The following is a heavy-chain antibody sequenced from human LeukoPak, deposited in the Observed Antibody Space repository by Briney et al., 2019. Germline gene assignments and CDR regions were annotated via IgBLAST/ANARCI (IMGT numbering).Heavy chain of an antibody. Sequence: GGSLRLSCAASGFTFSIYSINWVRQAPGKGLEWVSFITGNSNYIYYADSVKGRFAISRDNAKNSLYLQMNSLRAEDTAVYYCARSGGGYSSGWFYWGQGTLVTVSS. CDR3: ARSGGGYSSGWFY. CDR1: GFTFSIYS. CDR2: ITGNSNYI. J-gene: IGHJ4*02. D-gene: IGHD6-19*01. V-gene: IGHV3-21*01.